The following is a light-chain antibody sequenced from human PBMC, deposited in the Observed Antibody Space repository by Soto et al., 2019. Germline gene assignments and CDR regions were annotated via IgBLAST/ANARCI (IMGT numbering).Light chain of an antibody. CDR1: QSIDTW. CDR3: QQYNGYPLT. V-gene: IGKV1-5*01. J-gene: IGKJ4*01. CDR2: DAS. Sequence: DIQMTQAPSTLSTSVVYRVSITCLASQSIDTWLAWYQQKPGKAPKLLIYDASSLESGVPPRFSGSGSGTEFTLTISSLQPDDFATYYCQQYNGYPLTFGGGTKVDIK.